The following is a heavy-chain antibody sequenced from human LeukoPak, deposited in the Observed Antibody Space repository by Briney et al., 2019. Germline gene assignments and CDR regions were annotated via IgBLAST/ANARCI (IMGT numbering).Heavy chain of an antibody. J-gene: IGHJ3*02. D-gene: IGHD3-16*01. CDR2: ISSSSSYI. V-gene: IGHV3-21*01. CDR3: ARVDYSPYVSFDI. CDR1: GFTFSSYS. Sequence: GGSLRLSCAASGFTFSSYSMNWVRQAPGKGLEWVSSISSSSSYIYYADSVKGRFTISRDNAKNSLYLQMNSLRAEDTAVYYCARVDYSPYVSFDIWGQGTMVTVSS.